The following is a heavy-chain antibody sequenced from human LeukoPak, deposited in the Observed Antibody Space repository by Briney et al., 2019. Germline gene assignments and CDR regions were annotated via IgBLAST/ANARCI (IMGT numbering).Heavy chain of an antibody. D-gene: IGHD1-26*01. J-gene: IGHJ4*02. CDR1: GFTFSSYS. CDR2: ISSSSSYI. V-gene: IGHV3-21*01. Sequence: PGGSLRLSCAASGFTFSSYSMNWVRQAPGKGLEWVSSISSSSSYIYYADSVKGRFTISRDNAKNSLYLQMNSLRAEDTAVYYCARDWSDLTTNPPDYWGQGTLITVSS. CDR3: ARDWSDLTTNPPDY.